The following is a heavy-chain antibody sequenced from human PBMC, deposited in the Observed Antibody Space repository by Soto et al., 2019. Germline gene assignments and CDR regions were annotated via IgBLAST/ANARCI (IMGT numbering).Heavy chain of an antibody. CDR1: GGSISSSSYY. CDR2: IYYSGST. D-gene: IGHD3-10*01. J-gene: IGHJ4*02. CDR3: ATLWGQD. V-gene: IGHV4-39*01. Sequence: QLQLQESGPGLVKPSETLSLTCTVSGGSISSSSYYCGWIRQAPGKGLEWIGSIYYSGSTYYNPSLKSRVTISVDTSENQYSLKLSSETAADTAVYYCATLWGQDWGQGTLVTVSS.